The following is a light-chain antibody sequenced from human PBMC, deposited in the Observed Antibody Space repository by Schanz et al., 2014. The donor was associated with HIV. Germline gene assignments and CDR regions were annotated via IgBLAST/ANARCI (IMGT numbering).Light chain of an antibody. Sequence: EIVLTQSPGTLSLSPGERATLSCRASQSVSSSYLAWYQQKPGQAPRLLIYGISIRATGIPDRFSGSGSGTDFTLTISRLEPEDYAVYFCQQFAGSPWTFGQGTKVEIK. CDR1: QSVSSSY. CDR2: GIS. V-gene: IGKV3-20*01. CDR3: QQFAGSPWT. J-gene: IGKJ1*01.